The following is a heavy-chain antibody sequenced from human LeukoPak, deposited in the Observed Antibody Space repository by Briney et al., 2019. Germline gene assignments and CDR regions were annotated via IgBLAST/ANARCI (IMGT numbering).Heavy chain of an antibody. CDR3: AKGYYYDSSGYYDFDY. Sequence: PGGSLRLSSAASGFTFSSYAMSWVRQAPGKGLEWVSAISGSGGSTYYADSVKGRFTISRDNSKNTLYLQMNSLRAEDTAVYYCAKGYYYDSSGYYDFDYWGQGTLVTVSS. D-gene: IGHD3-22*01. CDR2: ISGSGGST. V-gene: IGHV3-23*01. J-gene: IGHJ4*02. CDR1: GFTFSSYA.